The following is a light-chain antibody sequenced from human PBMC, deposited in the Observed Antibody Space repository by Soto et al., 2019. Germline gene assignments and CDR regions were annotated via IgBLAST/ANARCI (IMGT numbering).Light chain of an antibody. CDR1: QGIGNA. J-gene: IGKJ1*01. CDR3: QQYNSYPWT. CDR2: KAS. Sequence: AIQMTQSPSSVSASVGDRVTISCRASQGIGNALGWYQQKPGKAPKFLMYKASNLESGVPSRLSGSGSGTEFTLTISSLQPDDFATYYCQQYNSYPWTFGQGTKVDIK. V-gene: IGKV1-13*02.